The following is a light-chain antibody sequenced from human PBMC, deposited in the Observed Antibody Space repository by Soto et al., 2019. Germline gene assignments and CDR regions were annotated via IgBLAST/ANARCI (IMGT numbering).Light chain of an antibody. CDR3: QLRRDWPLT. V-gene: IGKV3-11*01. CDR1: ESVSSY. J-gene: IGKJ5*01. Sequence: ASESVSSYLAWSQQQXGQAPRLLICDASXRATGIPDRFSGRGSGTDFTLTTCRLEAEDVAVYYCQLRRDWPLTFGEGTRLEIK. CDR2: DAS.